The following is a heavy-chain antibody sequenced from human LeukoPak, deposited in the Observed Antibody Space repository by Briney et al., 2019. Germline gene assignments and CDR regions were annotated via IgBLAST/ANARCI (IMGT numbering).Heavy chain of an antibody. CDR1: GFSFSSYT. Sequence: PGGSLRLSCAASGFSFSSYTMNWVRQAPGKGLEWISIISSSSSYIYYADSVKGRFTISRDNAKNALYLQMNSLRVEDTAVYYCARDGRCGGDCYASWGQGTLVTVSS. V-gene: IGHV3-21*01. J-gene: IGHJ4*02. D-gene: IGHD2-21*02. CDR3: ARDGRCGGDCYAS. CDR2: ISSSSSYI.